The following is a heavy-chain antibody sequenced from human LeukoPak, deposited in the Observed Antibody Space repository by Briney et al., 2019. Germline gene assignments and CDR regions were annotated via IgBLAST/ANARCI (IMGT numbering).Heavy chain of an antibody. J-gene: IGHJ4*02. D-gene: IGHD3-10*01. V-gene: IGHV3-53*01. Sequence: GGSLRLSCAASGFSVSINYMSWVRQAPGKGLEWVSVIFSDGRTYYADSVKGRFTISRDNSKNTLYLQMNGLRAEDTAVYYCARDRDVSGSWESNFDYWGQGTLVTVSS. CDR1: GFSVSINY. CDR2: IFSDGRT. CDR3: ARDRDVSGSWESNFDY.